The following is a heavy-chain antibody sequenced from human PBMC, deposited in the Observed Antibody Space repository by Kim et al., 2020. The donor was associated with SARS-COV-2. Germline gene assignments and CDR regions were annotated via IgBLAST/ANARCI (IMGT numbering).Heavy chain of an antibody. CDR3: ARGYSSSWYPTYYYYYYMDV. CDR1: GYTFTSYG. Sequence: ASVKVSCKASGYTFTSYGISWVRQAPGQGLEWMGWISAYNGNTNYAQKLQGRVTMTTDTSTSTAYMELRSLRSDDTAVYYCARGYSSSWYPTYYYYYYMDVWGKGTTVTVSS. D-gene: IGHD6-13*01. CDR2: ISAYNGNT. J-gene: IGHJ6*03. V-gene: IGHV1-18*01.